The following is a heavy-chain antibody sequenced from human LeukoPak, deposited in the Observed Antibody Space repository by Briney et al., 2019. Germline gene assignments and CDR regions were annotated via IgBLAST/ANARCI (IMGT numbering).Heavy chain of an antibody. CDR3: ARIGGPGPEGRGNYYDSSGYPYYFDY. Sequence: SETLSLTCAVYGGSFSGYYWSWIRQPPGKGLEWIGEINHSGSTNYNPSLKSRVTISVDTSKNQFSLKLSSVTAADTAVYYCARIGGPGPEGRGNYYDSSGYPYYFDYWGQGTLVTVSS. D-gene: IGHD3-22*01. J-gene: IGHJ4*02. CDR2: INHSGST. CDR1: GGSFSGYY. V-gene: IGHV4-34*01.